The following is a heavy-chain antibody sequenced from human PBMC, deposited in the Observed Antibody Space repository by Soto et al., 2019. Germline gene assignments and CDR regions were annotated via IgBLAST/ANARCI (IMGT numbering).Heavy chain of an antibody. CDR1: GYTFTSYD. Sequence: ASVKVSCTASGYTFTSYDINWVRQATGQGLEWMGWMNPNSGNTGYAQKFQGRVTMTRNTSISTAYMELSSLRSEDTAVYYCARGSDTYYDFWSGPISYYYYYMDVWGKGTTVTVSS. CDR3: ARGSDTYYDFWSGPISYYYYYMDV. CDR2: MNPNSGNT. J-gene: IGHJ6*03. D-gene: IGHD3-3*01. V-gene: IGHV1-8*01.